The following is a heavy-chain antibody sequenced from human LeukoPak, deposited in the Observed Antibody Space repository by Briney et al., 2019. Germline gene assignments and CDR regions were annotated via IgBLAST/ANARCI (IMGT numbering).Heavy chain of an antibody. CDR2: ISWDGGRT. J-gene: IGHJ4*02. Sequence: SGGSLRLSCAASGFTFDDYTMHWVRQAPGKGLEWVSFISWDGGRTNYADSVKGRFTISRDNAKKSLSLQMNSLRADDTAVYYCARGYSSSWYLDWGQGTLVTVSS. CDR3: ARGYSSSWYLD. V-gene: IGHV3-43*01. CDR1: GFTFDDYT. D-gene: IGHD6-13*01.